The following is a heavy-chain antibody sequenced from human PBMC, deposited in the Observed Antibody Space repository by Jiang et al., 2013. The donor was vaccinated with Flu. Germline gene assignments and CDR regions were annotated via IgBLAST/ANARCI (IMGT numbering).Heavy chain of an antibody. D-gene: IGHD3-3*01. Sequence: EWMGRIIPILGIANYAQKFQGRVTITADKSTSTAYMELSSLRSEDTAVYYCASGRFLEWLLPYYYGMDVWGQGTTVTVSS. CDR2: IIPILGIA. J-gene: IGHJ6*02. V-gene: IGHV1-69*02. CDR3: ASGRFLEWLLPYYYGMDV.